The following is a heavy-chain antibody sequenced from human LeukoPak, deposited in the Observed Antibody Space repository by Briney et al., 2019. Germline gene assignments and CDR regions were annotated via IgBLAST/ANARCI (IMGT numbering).Heavy chain of an antibody. V-gene: IGHV3-30*04. CDR3: ARGFCTTVVTGDAFDI. Sequence: GRSLRLSCAASGFTFSSYTMHWVRQAPGKGLEWVAVISYDGSNKYYADSVKGRFTISSDNSKNTLYLQMNSLRAEDTAVYYCARGFCTTVVTGDAFDIWGQGTMVTVSS. D-gene: IGHD4-23*01. J-gene: IGHJ3*02. CDR1: GFTFSSYT. CDR2: ISYDGSNK.